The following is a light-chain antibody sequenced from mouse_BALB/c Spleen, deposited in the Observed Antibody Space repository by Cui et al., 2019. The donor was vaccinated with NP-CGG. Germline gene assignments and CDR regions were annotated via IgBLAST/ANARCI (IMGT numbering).Light chain of an antibody. CDR2: GTN. V-gene: IGLV1*01. Sequence: QAVVTQESALTTSPGETVTLTCRSSAGAVTTSNYANWVKEKPDHLFTGLMGGTNNRAPGVPARFSGSLIGDKAALIITGAQIEDESIYFCALWYSNHWVFGGGTKLTVL. CDR3: ALWYSNHWV. J-gene: IGLJ1*01. CDR1: AGAVTTSNY.